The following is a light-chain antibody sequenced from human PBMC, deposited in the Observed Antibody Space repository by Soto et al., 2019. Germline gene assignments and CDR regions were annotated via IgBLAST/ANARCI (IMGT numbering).Light chain of an antibody. CDR1: QSVSSSY. CDR3: QHYGHPQWT. Sequence: EIVSTQSPATLSLSPGERATLSCRASQSVSSSYLAWYQQKPGQAPRLLIYDASNRVPGVPDRFSGSGFGTDFTLTITRLEPEDFAVYYCQHYGHPQWTFGQGTKVDIK. J-gene: IGKJ1*01. V-gene: IGKV3-20*01. CDR2: DAS.